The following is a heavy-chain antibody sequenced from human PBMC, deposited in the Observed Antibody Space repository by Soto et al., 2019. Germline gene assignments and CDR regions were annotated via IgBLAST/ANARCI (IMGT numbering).Heavy chain of an antibody. D-gene: IGHD4-17*01. CDR2: IIPILGIA. V-gene: IGHV1-69*08. Sequence: QVQLVQSGAEVKKPGSSVKVSCKASGGTFSSYTISWVRQAPGQGLEWMGRIIPILGIANYAQKFQGRVTITADKSTSTAYMELSSLRSADTAVYYCAKDYGGKDGDYWGQGTLVTVSS. CDR1: GGTFSSYT. J-gene: IGHJ4*02. CDR3: AKDYGGKDGDY.